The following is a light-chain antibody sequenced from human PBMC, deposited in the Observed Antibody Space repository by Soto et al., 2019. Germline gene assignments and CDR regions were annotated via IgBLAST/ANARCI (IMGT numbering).Light chain of an antibody. J-gene: IGKJ1*01. V-gene: IGKV3-20*01. CDR1: QSVSSSY. CDR2: GAS. Sequence: EIVLTQSPGTLSLSPGERATLSCRASQSVSSSYLAWYQQKPGQAPRLIIYGASSRATVIPDRFSGSGSGTDFTLTISRLEPEDFAVYYCQQYGSSPWTFGQGIEVEIK. CDR3: QQYGSSPWT.